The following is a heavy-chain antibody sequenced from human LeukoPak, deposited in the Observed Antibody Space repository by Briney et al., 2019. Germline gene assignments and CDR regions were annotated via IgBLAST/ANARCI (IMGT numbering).Heavy chain of an antibody. CDR1: GFTFSSYE. J-gene: IGHJ5*02. Sequence: GGALRLSCAASGFTFSSYEMNWVRQAPGKGLEWISYISASGTITHYADSVEGRFTISRDNAKNSLYLQMNSLRAEDTAIYYCARDYYASGSYGGGTWFDPWGQGTLVTVSS. V-gene: IGHV3-48*03. CDR2: ISASGTIT. D-gene: IGHD3-10*01. CDR3: ARDYYASGSYGGGTWFDP.